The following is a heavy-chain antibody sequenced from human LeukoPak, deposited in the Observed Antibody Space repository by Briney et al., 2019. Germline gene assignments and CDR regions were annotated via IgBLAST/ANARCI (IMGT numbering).Heavy chain of an antibody. CDR2: ISTSGSR. D-gene: IGHD1-14*01. CDR1: GGSISSYN. V-gene: IGHV4-4*07. J-gene: IGHJ5*02. CDR3: ARDLTTPPYNWFDP. Sequence: TSETLSLTCTVFGGSISSYNWSWLRQPAVKGLNSIGPISTSGSRKYNPSLKSRVIISIDTSKNQFSLNLSSATAADTAVYYCARDLTTPPYNWFDPWGQGMLVIVSS.